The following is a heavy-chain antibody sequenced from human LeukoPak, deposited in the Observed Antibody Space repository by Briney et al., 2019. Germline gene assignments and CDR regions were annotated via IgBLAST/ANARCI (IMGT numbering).Heavy chain of an antibody. CDR3: ARDGTDAFDI. CDR2: IYYSGST. D-gene: IGHD1-1*01. Sequence: SETLSLTCTVSGGSISSYYWSWIRQPPGKGLEWIGYIYYSGSTNYNPSLKSRVTISVDTSKNQFSLKLSSVTAADTAVYYCARDGTDAFDIWGRGTMVTVSS. V-gene: IGHV4-59*01. CDR1: GGSISSYY. J-gene: IGHJ3*02.